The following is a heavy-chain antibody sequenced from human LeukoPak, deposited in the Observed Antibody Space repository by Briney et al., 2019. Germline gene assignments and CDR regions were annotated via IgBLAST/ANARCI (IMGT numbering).Heavy chain of an antibody. CDR3: ARDNDSRYHEGGNAFDI. CDR2: FDPEDGET. J-gene: IGHJ3*02. V-gene: IGHV1-24*01. Sequence: PGASVKVSCKVSGYTLTELSMHWVRQAPGKGLEWMGGFDPEDGETIYAQKFQGRVTMTRDMSTSTVYMELSSLRSEDTAVYYCARDNDSRYHEGGNAFDIWGQGTMVTVSS. CDR1: GYTLTELS. D-gene: IGHD3-22*01.